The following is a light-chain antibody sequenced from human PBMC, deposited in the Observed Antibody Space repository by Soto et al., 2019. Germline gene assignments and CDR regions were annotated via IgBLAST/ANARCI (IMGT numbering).Light chain of an antibody. CDR3: QQYGTSPPNT. J-gene: IGKJ2*01. Sequence: EIVLTQSPGTLSLSPGDRATLSCRASQSVSSSYLAWYQQKPGQAPRLLIYGASSRATGIPDRFSGGGSGTDFTLTISRLEPEDFAVYYCQQYGTSPPNTFGQGTKVDIK. CDR2: GAS. V-gene: IGKV3-20*01. CDR1: QSVSSSY.